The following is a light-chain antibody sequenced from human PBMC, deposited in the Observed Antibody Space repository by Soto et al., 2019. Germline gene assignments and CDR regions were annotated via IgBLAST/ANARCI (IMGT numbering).Light chain of an antibody. J-gene: IGLJ3*02. V-gene: IGLV1-47*02. CDR3: AAWDDRLSGGV. Sequence: QSVLTQPPSASGTPGQRVTLSCSGSSSNIGFNAVNWYQQLPGTAPKLVMHGNSQRPSGVPDRFSGSKSGTSASLAISGLRTDDEAQYYCAAWDDRLSGGVFGGGTQRTVL. CDR1: SSNIGFNA. CDR2: GNS.